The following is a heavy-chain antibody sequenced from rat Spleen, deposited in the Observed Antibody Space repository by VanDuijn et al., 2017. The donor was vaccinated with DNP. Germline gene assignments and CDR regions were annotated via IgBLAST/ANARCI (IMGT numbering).Heavy chain of an antibody. J-gene: IGHJ3*01. D-gene: IGHD1-7*01. CDR1: GFSVTNYG. CDR2: ISSGGVT. Sequence: QVQLKESGPGLVQPSQTLSLTCTVSGFSVTNYGVSWIRQPPEKGLEWVAAISSGGVTYYNSTLKSRLIISRDTSKSQVFLKMNSLQTVDTAIYFCTRGRGYDYDWFPYWGQGTLVTVSS. CDR3: TRGRGYDYDWFPY. V-gene: IGHV2S8*01.